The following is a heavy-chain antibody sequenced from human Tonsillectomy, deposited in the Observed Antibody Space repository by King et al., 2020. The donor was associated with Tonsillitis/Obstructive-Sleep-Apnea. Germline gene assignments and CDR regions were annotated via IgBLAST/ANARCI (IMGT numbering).Heavy chain of an antibody. CDR2: IDHSGST. CDR1: GGSFSGYY. V-gene: IGHV4-34*01. Sequence: VQLQQWGAGLLKPSETLSLICAVYGGSFSGYYWSWIRQPPGKGLEWIGEIDHSGSTNYNPSLKIRVTISVDTSKNQFSLKLNSVTAADTAVYYCAREVTVTTFRGDYFDYWGQGTLVTVSS. J-gene: IGHJ4*02. CDR3: AREVTVTTFRGDYFDY. D-gene: IGHD4-11*01.